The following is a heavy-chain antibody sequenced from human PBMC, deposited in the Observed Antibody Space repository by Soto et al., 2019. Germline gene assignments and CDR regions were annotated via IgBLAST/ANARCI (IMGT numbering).Heavy chain of an antibody. CDR2: FDPEDGET. D-gene: IGHD6-13*01. J-gene: IGHJ5*02. CDR1: GYTLTELS. V-gene: IGHV1-24*01. Sequence: GASVKVSCKVSGYTLTELSMHWVRQAPGKGLEWMGGFDPEDGETIYAQKFQGRVTMTEDTSTDTAYMELSSLRSEDTAVYYCATGGGSRSPFSWFDPWGQGTLVTVSS. CDR3: ATGGGSRSPFSWFDP.